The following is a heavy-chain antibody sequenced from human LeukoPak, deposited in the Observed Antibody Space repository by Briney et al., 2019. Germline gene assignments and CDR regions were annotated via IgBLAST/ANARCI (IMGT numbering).Heavy chain of an antibody. Sequence: PSETLSLTCAVYGGSFSGFYWSWIRQPPGKGLEWIGEINHSGSTNYNPSLKSRVTISVDTSKNQFSLKLSSVTAADTAVYYCARDTYYYGSGSYYNICFDYWGQGTLVTVSS. CDR2: INHSGST. D-gene: IGHD3-10*01. CDR3: ARDTYYYGSGSYYNICFDY. CDR1: GGSFSGFY. J-gene: IGHJ4*02. V-gene: IGHV4-34*01.